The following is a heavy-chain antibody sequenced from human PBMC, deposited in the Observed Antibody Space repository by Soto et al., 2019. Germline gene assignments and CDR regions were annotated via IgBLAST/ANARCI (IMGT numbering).Heavy chain of an antibody. Sequence: GGSLRLSFAASGCTYSSGWMSWVRQAPGKGLEWVANIKQDGSEKYYVDSVKGRFTISRDNAKNSLYLQMNSLRAEDTAVYYCARLQYFDWLLSGFDYGGQGTLVTVSS. CDR1: GCTYSSGW. V-gene: IGHV3-7*01. D-gene: IGHD3-9*01. J-gene: IGHJ4*02. CDR3: ARLQYFDWLLSGFDY. CDR2: IKQDGSEK.